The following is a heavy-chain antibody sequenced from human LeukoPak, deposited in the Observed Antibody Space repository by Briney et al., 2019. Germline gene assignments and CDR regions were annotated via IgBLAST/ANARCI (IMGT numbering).Heavy chain of an antibody. CDR1: GFTFTSSA. CDR2: IVVGSGNT. D-gene: IGHD3-10*01. J-gene: IGHJ4*02. Sequence: GTSVKVSCKASGFTFTSSAMQWVRQARGQRLEWIGWIVVGSGNTNYAQKLQERVTITRDMSTSTAYMELSSLRSEDTAVYYCAAGRFGELFGFDYWGQGTLVTVSS. V-gene: IGHV1-58*02. CDR3: AAGRFGELFGFDY.